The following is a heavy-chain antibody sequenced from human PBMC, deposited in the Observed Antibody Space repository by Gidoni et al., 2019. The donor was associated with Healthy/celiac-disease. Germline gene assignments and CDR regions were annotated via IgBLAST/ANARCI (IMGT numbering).Heavy chain of an antibody. J-gene: IGHJ6*02. CDR3: ARDPTVTTGRRAYGMDV. CDR1: GGSISRGSYY. V-gene: IGHV4-61*02. D-gene: IGHD4-17*01. CDR2: IYTSGST. Sequence: QVQLQESGPGLVKPSQTLSLTCTVSGGSISRGSYYWSWIRQPAGKGLEWIGRIYTSGSTNYNPSLKSRVTMSVDTSKNQFSLKLSSVTAADTAVYYCARDPTVTTGRRAYGMDVWGQGTTVTVSS.